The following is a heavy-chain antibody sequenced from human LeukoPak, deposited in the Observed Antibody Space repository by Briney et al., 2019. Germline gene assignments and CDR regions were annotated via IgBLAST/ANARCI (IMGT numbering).Heavy chain of an antibody. CDR1: GFTFSGYA. J-gene: IGHJ4*02. D-gene: IGHD1-26*01. CDR3: MRDQGAPDY. CDR2: ISGDSSQI. V-gene: IGHV3-48*01. Sequence: GGSLRLSCAASGFTFSGYAMNWVRQSPGKGLEWISYISGDSSQIFYADSVKGRFTTSRDNAKNSLHLQMSSLRVEDTALYYCMRDQGAPDYWGQGTLLTVSS.